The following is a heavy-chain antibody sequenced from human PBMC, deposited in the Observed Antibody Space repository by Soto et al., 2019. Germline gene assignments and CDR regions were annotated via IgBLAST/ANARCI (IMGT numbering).Heavy chain of an antibody. CDR3: ARGLNYYGSGSYL. CDR1: GGSFSGYY. J-gene: IGHJ4*02. CDR2: INHSGST. Sequence: PSETLSLTCAVYGGSFSGYYWSWIRQPPGKGLEWIGEINHSGSTNYNPSLKSRVTISVDTSKNQFSLKLSSVTAADTAVYYCARGLNYYGSGSYLWGQGTLVTVPS. V-gene: IGHV4-34*01. D-gene: IGHD3-10*01.